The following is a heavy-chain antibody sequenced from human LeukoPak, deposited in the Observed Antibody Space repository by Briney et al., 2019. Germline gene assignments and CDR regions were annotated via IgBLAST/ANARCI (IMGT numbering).Heavy chain of an antibody. CDR2: IIPIFGTA. V-gene: IGHV1-69*13. Sequence: ASVKVSCKASGGTFSSYAISWVRQVPGQGLEWMGGIIPIFGTANYAQKFQGRVTITADESTSTAYMELSSLRSEDTAVYYCARDSSGYRADEYYFDYWGQGTLVTVSS. CDR3: ARDSSGYRADEYYFDY. D-gene: IGHD3-22*01. J-gene: IGHJ4*02. CDR1: GGTFSSYA.